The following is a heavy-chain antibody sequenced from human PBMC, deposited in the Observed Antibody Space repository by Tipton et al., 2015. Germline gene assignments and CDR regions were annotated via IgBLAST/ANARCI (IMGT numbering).Heavy chain of an antibody. V-gene: IGHV1-46*01. J-gene: IGHJ5*02. Sequence: QSGPEVKKPGASVKVSCKAFGNTFTSYYVHWVRQAPGQGLEWMGKINPSGGSTNYARMFQGRVTMTWNTSISTAHMVLSSLTSEDTGVYYCASGARGWLDPWGQGTLVTVSA. CDR1: GNTFTSYY. CDR3: ASGARGWLDP. CDR2: INPSGGST. D-gene: IGHD3-16*01.